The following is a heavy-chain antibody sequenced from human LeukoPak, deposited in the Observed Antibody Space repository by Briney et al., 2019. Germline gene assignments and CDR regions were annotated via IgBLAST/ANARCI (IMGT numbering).Heavy chain of an antibody. Sequence: SVKVSCKASGGTFSSYSISWVRQAPGQGLEWMGRIIPIFGTANYAQKFQGRVTITADESTSTAYMELSSLRSEDTAVYYCARRPAPSIAARNNYFDYWGQGTLVTGSS. D-gene: IGHD6-6*01. J-gene: IGHJ4*02. CDR3: ARRPAPSIAARNNYFDY. CDR1: GGTFSSYS. CDR2: IIPIFGTA. V-gene: IGHV1-69*13.